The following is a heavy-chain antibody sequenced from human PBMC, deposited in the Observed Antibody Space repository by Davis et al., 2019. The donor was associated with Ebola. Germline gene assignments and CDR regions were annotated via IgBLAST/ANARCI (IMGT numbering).Heavy chain of an antibody. Sequence: GGSLRLSCAASGFTFSSYSMNWVRQAPGKGLEWVSYISSSSSTIYYADSVKGRFTISRANAKNSLYLQMNSLREEDTAVYYCARGGRWYDIMTEASLMDVWGKGTTVAVSP. D-gene: IGHD3-9*01. CDR3: ARGGRWYDIMTEASLMDV. CDR1: GFTFSSYS. CDR2: ISSSSSTI. J-gene: IGHJ6*04. V-gene: IGHV3-48*02.